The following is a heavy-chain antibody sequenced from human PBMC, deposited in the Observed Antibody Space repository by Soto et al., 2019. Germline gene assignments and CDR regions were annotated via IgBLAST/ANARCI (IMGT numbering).Heavy chain of an antibody. Sequence: ASVKVSCKASGYTFTSYYMHWVRQAPGQGLEWMGIINPSGGSTSYAQKFQGRVTMTRDTSTSTVYMELSSLRSEDTGVYYCTTAPVWYYYDSSGYPIDYWGQGTLVTVSS. CDR3: TTAPVWYYYDSSGYPIDY. CDR1: GYTFTSYY. V-gene: IGHV1-46*01. J-gene: IGHJ4*02. D-gene: IGHD3-22*01. CDR2: INPSGGST.